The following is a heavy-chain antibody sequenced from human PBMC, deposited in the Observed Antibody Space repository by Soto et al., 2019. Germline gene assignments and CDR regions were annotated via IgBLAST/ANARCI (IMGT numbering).Heavy chain of an antibody. Sequence: QVQLVQSGAEVKKPGSSVKVSCKASGGTFSTNPISWVRQAPGQGLEWMGGTGSGTGPGNHAQKFQGRLTITVXKSTSTVYMELSSLSSEDTAVYYCARRDSGGFYRYFDSWGQGTLVTVSS. J-gene: IGHJ4*02. CDR3: ARRDSGGFYRYFDS. CDR1: GGTFSTNP. CDR2: TGSGTGPG. V-gene: IGHV1-69*06. D-gene: IGHD2-15*01.